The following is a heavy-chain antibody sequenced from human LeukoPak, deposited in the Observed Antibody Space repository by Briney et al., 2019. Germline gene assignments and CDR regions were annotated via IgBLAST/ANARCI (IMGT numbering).Heavy chain of an antibody. V-gene: IGHV1-69*02. CDR2: IIPILGIA. D-gene: IGHD3-16*01. J-gene: IGHJ5*02. CDR1: GGTFSSYI. Sequence: GSSVKVSCKASGGTFSSYIISWVRQAPGQGREWMGRIIPILGIANYAQKFQGRVTITADKSTSTAYMELSSLRSEDTAVYYCARVRGIMITFGGAAAFDPWGQGTLVTVSS. CDR3: ARVRGIMITFGGAAAFDP.